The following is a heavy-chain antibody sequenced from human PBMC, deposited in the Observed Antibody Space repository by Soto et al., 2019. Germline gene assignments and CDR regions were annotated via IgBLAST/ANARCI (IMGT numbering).Heavy chain of an antibody. V-gene: IGHV3-30*19. Sequence: SGGSLRLSCAASGFTFSSYGMHWVRQAPGKGLEWVAVISYDGTITYYADSVKGRFTISRDNSKNTLYLQMNSLRTEDTAVYYCATTRVGPCSSSICFSGIFDGMDVWGQGTTVTVSS. CDR1: GFTFSSYG. CDR3: ATTRVGPCSSSICFSGIFDGMDV. D-gene: IGHD2-2*01. J-gene: IGHJ6*02. CDR2: ISYDGTIT.